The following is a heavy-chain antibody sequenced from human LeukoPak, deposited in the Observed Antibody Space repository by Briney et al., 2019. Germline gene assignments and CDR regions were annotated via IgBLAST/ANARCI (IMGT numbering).Heavy chain of an antibody. Sequence: QPGGSLRLSCAASGFTFSDYFMHWVRQDPGKGLTWVARISGDGRATTYEGSVKGRFTITRDNSKNTLYLQMNSLRAEDTAVYYCARVGGFGELTYYFDYWGQGTLVTVSS. V-gene: IGHV3-74*01. J-gene: IGHJ4*02. D-gene: IGHD3-10*01. CDR3: ARVGGFGELTYYFDY. CDR2: ISGDGRAT. CDR1: GFTFSDYF.